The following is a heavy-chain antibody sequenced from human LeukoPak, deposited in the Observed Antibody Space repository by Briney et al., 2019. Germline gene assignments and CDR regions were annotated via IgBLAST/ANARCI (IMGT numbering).Heavy chain of an antibody. CDR1: GFTLNTYD. V-gene: IGHV3-13*01. CDR3: AREVSGSNDALDI. J-gene: IGHJ3*02. CDR2: IYRAGDT. Sequence: QPGGSLRLSCAASGFTLNTYDMHWVRQPTGEGLEWVSIIYRAGDTYYPGSVKGRFTISRDNAKNSLYLQMNSLRAEDTAVYYCAREVSGSNDALDIWGQGTMVTVSS. D-gene: IGHD3-10*01.